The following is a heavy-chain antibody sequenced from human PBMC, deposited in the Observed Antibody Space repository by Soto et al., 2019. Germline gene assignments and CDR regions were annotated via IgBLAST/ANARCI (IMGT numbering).Heavy chain of an antibody. CDR2: IYHNGST. D-gene: IGHD3-3*01. V-gene: IGHV4-4*02. CDR1: SGSISSSNW. Sequence: PSETLSLTCAVSSGSISSSNWWSWVRQPPGKGLEWIGEIYHNGSTNYNPYLKSRVTITVDKTKKQFYQKLSSETAADTAVYYCARASTYYDFWRTHAFDIWGQGTMVTVSS. CDR3: ARASTYYDFWRTHAFDI. J-gene: IGHJ3*02.